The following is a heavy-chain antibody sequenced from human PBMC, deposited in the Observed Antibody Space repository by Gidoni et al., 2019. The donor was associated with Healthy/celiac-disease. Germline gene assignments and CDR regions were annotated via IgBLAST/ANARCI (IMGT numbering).Heavy chain of an antibody. D-gene: IGHD5-18*01. CDR2: ISGSGGST. CDR1: GFPFSNYA. V-gene: IGHV3-23*01. J-gene: IGHJ4*02. CDR3: AKGDGYTYGYYFDY. Sequence: EVQLLESGGGLVQPGGSLRLSCATSGFPFSNYAMSWVRQAPGKGLEWVSAISGSGGSTYYADSVKGRFTISRDNSKNTLYLQMNSLRAEDTAVYYCAKGDGYTYGYYFDYWGQGTLVTVSS.